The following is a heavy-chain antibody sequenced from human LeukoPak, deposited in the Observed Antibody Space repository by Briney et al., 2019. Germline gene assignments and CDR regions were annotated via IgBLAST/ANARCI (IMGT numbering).Heavy chain of an antibody. V-gene: IGHV3-7*01. CDR2: IKQDGSEK. CDR1: GFTFNSYW. D-gene: IGHD5-18*01. CDR3: ARGGTRVYSPSDY. J-gene: IGHJ4*02. Sequence: GGSLRLSCAASGFTFNSYWMTWVRQAPGKGLEWLANIKQDGSEKYYVDSVKGRFTISRDNARNSVYLQMNSLRAEGTAVYYCARGGTRVYSPSDYWGQGALVTVSS.